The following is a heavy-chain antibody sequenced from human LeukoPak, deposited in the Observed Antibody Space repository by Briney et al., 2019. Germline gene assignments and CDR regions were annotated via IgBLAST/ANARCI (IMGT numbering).Heavy chain of an antibody. CDR1: GGSISSYY. CDR2: INHSGST. D-gene: IGHD3-22*01. Sequence: SETLSLTCTVSGGSISSYYWSWIRQPPGKGLEWIGEINHSGSTNYNPSLKSRVTISVDTSKNQFSLKLSSVTAADTAVYYCARGRYYYDSSGYYYYYGMDVWGQGTTVTVSS. V-gene: IGHV4-34*01. J-gene: IGHJ6*02. CDR3: ARGRYYYDSSGYYYYYGMDV.